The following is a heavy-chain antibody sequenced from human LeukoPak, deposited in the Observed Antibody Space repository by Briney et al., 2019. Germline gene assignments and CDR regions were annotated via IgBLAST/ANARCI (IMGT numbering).Heavy chain of an antibody. J-gene: IGHJ4*02. V-gene: IGHV3-53*01. CDR3: ATGYYFGSGSYGYLDY. CDR1: GFTFRSYS. Sequence: PGGSLRLSCAASGFTFRSYSMSWVRQTPGKGLQWVALIYSSGDAYTPDSVKGRFTISRDDSENTLYLQMDSLRAEDTAVYYCATGYYFGSGSYGYLDYWGQGTLVTVSS. CDR2: IYSSGDA. D-gene: IGHD3-10*01.